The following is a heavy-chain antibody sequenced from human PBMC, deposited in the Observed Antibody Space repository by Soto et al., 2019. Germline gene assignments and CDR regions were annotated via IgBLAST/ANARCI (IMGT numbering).Heavy chain of an antibody. D-gene: IGHD3-22*01. CDR3: TRPQSSGWYDF. V-gene: IGHV5-51*01. Sequence: PGESLKISCKGSGYSFITHWIAWARQMPGEGLEWMGIINPADSDIRYSPSFQGQVTITVDKSINTAYLQWSSLKASDTATYYCTRPQSSGWYDFWGQGTLVTVSS. J-gene: IGHJ5*01. CDR1: GYSFITHW. CDR2: INPADSDI.